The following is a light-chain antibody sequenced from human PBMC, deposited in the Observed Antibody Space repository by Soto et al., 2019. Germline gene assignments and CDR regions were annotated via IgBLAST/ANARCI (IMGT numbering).Light chain of an antibody. J-gene: IGKJ1*01. V-gene: IGKV4-1*01. CDR1: QSVLYSSNNKTY. Sequence: DIVMTQSPDSLAVSLGERATINCKSSQSVLYSSNNKTYLAWYQQKPGQPPKLLIYWASTRESGVPGRFSGSGSGTDFTLTISSLQAEDVAVYYCQQYYSTPPWTFGQGTKVEIK. CDR3: QQYYSTPPWT. CDR2: WAS.